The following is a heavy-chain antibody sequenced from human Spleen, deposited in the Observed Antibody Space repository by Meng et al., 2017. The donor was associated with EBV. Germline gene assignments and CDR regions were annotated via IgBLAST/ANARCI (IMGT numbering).Heavy chain of an antibody. Sequence: VQLVQCGAELKKPGASVTVSCKAAGYTFTSYGISWVRQAPGQGLEWMGGIIPIFGTANYAQKFQGRVTITADESTSTAYMELSSLRSEDTAVYYCAREGPQQWLAVNWFDPWGQGTLVTVSS. V-gene: IGHV1-69*13. CDR1: GYTFTSYG. CDR2: IIPIFGTA. CDR3: AREGPQQWLAVNWFDP. D-gene: IGHD6-19*01. J-gene: IGHJ5*02.